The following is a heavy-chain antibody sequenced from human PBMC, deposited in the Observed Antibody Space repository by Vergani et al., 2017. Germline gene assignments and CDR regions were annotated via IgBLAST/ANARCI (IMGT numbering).Heavy chain of an antibody. Sequence: EVQLLESGGGLVKPGGSLRLSCAASGFTFSSYSMNWVRQAPGKGLEWVSSISSSSSYIYYADSVKGRFTISRDNAKNSLYLQMNSLRAEDTAVYYCARGLVYYYGSGSYQFDYWGQGTLVTVSS. V-gene: IGHV3-21*01. CDR2: ISSSSSYI. CDR3: ARGLVYYYGSGSYQFDY. D-gene: IGHD3-10*01. CDR1: GFTFSSYS. J-gene: IGHJ4*02.